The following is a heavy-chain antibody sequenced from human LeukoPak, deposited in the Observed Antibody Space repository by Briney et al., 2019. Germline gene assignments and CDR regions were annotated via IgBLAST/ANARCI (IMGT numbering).Heavy chain of an antibody. Sequence: GGSLRLSCAASGFTFSSYAMSWVRQAPGKGLEWVSAISGSGGSTYYADSVKGRFTISRDNSKNTLYLQMNCLRAEDTAVYYCAKGSGDYVWGSYRPFDAFDIWGQGTMVTVSS. CDR1: GFTFSSYA. V-gene: IGHV3-23*01. D-gene: IGHD3-16*02. CDR3: AKGSGDYVWGSYRPFDAFDI. CDR2: ISGSGGST. J-gene: IGHJ3*02.